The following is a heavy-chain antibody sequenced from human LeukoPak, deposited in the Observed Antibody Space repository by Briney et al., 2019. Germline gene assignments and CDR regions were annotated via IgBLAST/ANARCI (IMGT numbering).Heavy chain of an antibody. D-gene: IGHD6-19*01. V-gene: IGHV4-31*03. CDR1: GGSISSSSYY. CDR2: IYYSGST. Sequence: SETLSLTCTVSGGSISSSSYYWGWIRQPPGKGLEWIVYIYYSGSTYYNPSLKSRVTISVDTSKNQFSLKLSSVTVADTAVYYCARVRGPVAGTGNWLDPWGQGTLVTVSS. CDR3: ARVRGPVAGTGNWLDP. J-gene: IGHJ5*02.